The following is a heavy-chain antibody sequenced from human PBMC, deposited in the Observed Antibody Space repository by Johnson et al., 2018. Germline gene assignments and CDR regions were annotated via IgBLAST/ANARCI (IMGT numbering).Heavy chain of an antibody. CDR1: GFTFINAW. CDR3: TPAHFDINHRDAFDL. CDR2: IKSRREGGPL. D-gene: IGHD3-9*01. J-gene: IGHJ3*01. Sequence: VQLVESGGGSVRPGGSLRLSCAASGFTFINAWLNWVRPAPGKGLEWVVSIKSRREGGPLDSAAPVQGRCPISRDDAKNMLFLQMNSLRTEDTALYSCTPAHFDINHRDAFDLWGQGTMVTVSS. V-gene: IGHV3-15*07.